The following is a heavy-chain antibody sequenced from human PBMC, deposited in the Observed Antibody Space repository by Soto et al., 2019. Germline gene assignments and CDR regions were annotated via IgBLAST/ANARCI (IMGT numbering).Heavy chain of an antibody. D-gene: IGHD3-9*01. J-gene: IGHJ4*02. V-gene: IGHV3-23*01. CDR2: ISGSGGST. CDR3: AKVLPFDWLFPFDY. CDR1: GFTFSSYA. Sequence: PGGSLRLSCAASGFTFSSYAMSWVRHAPGKGLEWVSAISGSGGSTYYADSVKGRFTISRDNSKNTLYLQVNSLRAEDTAVYYCAKVLPFDWLFPFDYWGQGTLVTVSS.